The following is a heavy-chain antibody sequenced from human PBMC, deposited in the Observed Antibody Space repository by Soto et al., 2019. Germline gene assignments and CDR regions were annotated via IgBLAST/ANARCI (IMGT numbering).Heavy chain of an antibody. D-gene: IGHD6-13*01. CDR3: ARGYSSSWYVY. V-gene: IGHV4-34*01. Sequence: SETLSLTCAVYGGSFSGYYWSWIRQPPGKGLEWIGEINHSGSTNYNPSLKSRVTISVDTSKNQFSLKLSSVTAADTAVCYCARGYSSSWYVYWGQGTLVTVSS. CDR1: GGSFSGYY. CDR2: INHSGST. J-gene: IGHJ4*02.